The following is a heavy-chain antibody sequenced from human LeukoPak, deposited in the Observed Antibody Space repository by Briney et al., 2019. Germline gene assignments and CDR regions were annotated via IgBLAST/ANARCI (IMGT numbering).Heavy chain of an antibody. D-gene: IGHD6-19*01. V-gene: IGHV3-48*04. CDR2: ISSSSSTI. J-gene: IGHJ4*02. CDR1: GFTFSSYS. Sequence: QAGGSLRLSCAASGFTFSSYSMNWVRQAPGKGLEWVSYISSSSSTIYYADSVKGRFTISRDNAKNSLYLQMNSLRAEDTAVYYCARERTGYSSGWYIIATLDYWGQGTLVTVSS. CDR3: ARERTGYSSGWYIIATLDY.